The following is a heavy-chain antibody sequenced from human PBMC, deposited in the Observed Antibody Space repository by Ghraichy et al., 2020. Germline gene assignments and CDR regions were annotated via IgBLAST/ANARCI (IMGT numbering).Heavy chain of an antibody. Sequence: SETLSLTCTVSGAYISSADYSWTWVRQSPGKGLEWIGYIYHSGAAFYNPSLEGRVTISVGRSDQHFYLKLTAVTAADTATYYCAILASHGADIWGQGTTVTVTS. CDR3: AILASHGADI. V-gene: IGHV4-30-2*06. D-gene: IGHD3-3*01. CDR2: IYHSGAA. CDR1: GAYISSADYS. J-gene: IGHJ6*02.